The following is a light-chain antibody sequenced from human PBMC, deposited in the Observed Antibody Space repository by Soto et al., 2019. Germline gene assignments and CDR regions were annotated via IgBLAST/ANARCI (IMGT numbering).Light chain of an antibody. CDR3: QQRSSWPFT. CDR2: ATS. CDR1: QSVSSSY. Sequence: EIVYTKSPGNLSLSPGERSTLSCSTSQSVSSSYLAWYQQKPGQAPRLLIYATSTRATGIPARFSGSGSGADFTLTISSLEPEDFAVYYCQQRSSWPFTFGPGTKVDIK. J-gene: IGKJ3*01. V-gene: IGKV3-11*01.